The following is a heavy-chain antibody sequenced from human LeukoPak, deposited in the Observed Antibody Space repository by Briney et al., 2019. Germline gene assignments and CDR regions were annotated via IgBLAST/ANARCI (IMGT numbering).Heavy chain of an antibody. D-gene: IGHD4-23*01. J-gene: IGHJ6*02. V-gene: IGHV4-59*01. CDR2: IYYSGST. CDR1: GGSISSYY. CDR3: ARFLSAYTVVTDGDV. Sequence: SETLSLTCTVSGGSISSYYWSWIRQPPGKGLEWIGYIYYSGSTNYNPSLKSRVTISVDTSKNQFSLKLSSVTAADTAVYYCARFLSAYTVVTDGDVWGQGTTVAVSS.